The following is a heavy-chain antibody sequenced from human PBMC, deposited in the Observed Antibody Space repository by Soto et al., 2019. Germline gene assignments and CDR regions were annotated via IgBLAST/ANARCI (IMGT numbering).Heavy chain of an antibody. J-gene: IGHJ4*02. D-gene: IGHD3-10*01. CDR2: VYSSGST. Sequence: SETLSLTCTVSGSSIGSHYWSWIRQPPGKGLEWIGYVYSSGSTNYNPSLKSRITISVDTSKNQFSLKLTSVTAADTAVYYCARLFGSRHWQNFDVWGQGTRVTVSS. CDR3: ARLFGSRHWQNFDV. CDR1: GSSIGSHY. V-gene: IGHV4-59*11.